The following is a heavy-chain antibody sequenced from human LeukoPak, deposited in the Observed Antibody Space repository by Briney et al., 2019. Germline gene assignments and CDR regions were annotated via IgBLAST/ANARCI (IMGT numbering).Heavy chain of an antibody. CDR3: ARDPEGEDYFDY. CDR2: IYHGGTT. V-gene: IGHV4-30-2*01. Sequence: SETLSLTCTVSGGSINSVDYYWSWIRQPPGKGLEWIGYIYHGGTTYYNPSLKSRVSISLDRSQNQFSLRLTSVTAADTAVYYCARDPEGEDYFDYWGQGTLVTVSS. CDR1: GGSINSVDYY. J-gene: IGHJ4*02. D-gene: IGHD1-14*01.